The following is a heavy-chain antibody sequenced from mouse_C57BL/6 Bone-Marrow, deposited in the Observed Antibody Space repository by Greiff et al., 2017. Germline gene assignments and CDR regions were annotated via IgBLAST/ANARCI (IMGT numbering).Heavy chain of an antibody. Sequence: EVQLVESGGDLVKPGGSLKLSCAASGFTFSSYGMSWVRQTPDKRLEWVATISSGGSYTYYPDSVKGRFTISRDNAKNTLYLQMSSLKSEDTAMYYCARDYYVSWFAYWGQGTLVTVSA. CDR3: ARDYYVSWFAY. CDR1: GFTFSSYG. D-gene: IGHD1-1*01. V-gene: IGHV5-6*01. J-gene: IGHJ3*01. CDR2: ISSGGSYT.